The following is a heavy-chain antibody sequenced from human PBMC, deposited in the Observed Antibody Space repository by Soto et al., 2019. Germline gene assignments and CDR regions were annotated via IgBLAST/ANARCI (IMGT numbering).Heavy chain of an antibody. CDR3: ARGDVGYSSGWYGNGMDV. Sequence: PSETLSLTCTVSGASITTYYWSWIRQPPGKGLEWIGYISYSGSTDYNPSLKSRVTISFDASKNQISLQVRSATAADAAVYYCARGDVGYSSGWYGNGMDVWGQGTTVTVSS. J-gene: IGHJ6*02. D-gene: IGHD6-19*01. V-gene: IGHV4-59*01. CDR2: ISYSGST. CDR1: GASITTYY.